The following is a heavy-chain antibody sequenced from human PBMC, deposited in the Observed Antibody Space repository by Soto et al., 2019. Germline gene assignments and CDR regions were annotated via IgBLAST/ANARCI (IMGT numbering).Heavy chain of an antibody. J-gene: IGHJ4*02. CDR1: GFTLSDHY. Sequence: EVQLVESGGGLVQPGGSPRLSCAASGFTLSDHYMDWVRQAPGKGLEWVGRSRNKAKRYTTEYAASVKDRFTISRDDSKNSRYLQMSSLKTEDTAIYYCARGLNRFDSWGQGTLVTVSS. CDR3: ARGLNRFDS. CDR2: SRNKAKRYTT. D-gene: IGHD6-19*01. V-gene: IGHV3-72*01.